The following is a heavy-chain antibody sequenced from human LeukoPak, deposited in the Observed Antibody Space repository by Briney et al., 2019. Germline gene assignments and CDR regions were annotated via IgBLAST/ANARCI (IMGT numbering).Heavy chain of an antibody. CDR1: GYIFTGYY. J-gene: IGHJ4*02. CDR2: INPDSGST. Sequence: GASVKVSCKPSGYIFTGYYIHWVRQAPGQGLEWMGCINPDSGSTKDAQKFQGRMTMTRDASISTAYMVLNRLRSDDTALYYCAREYYYTSGSYYNRIDYWGQGTLVTVSS. V-gene: IGHV1-2*02. CDR3: AREYYYTSGSYYNRIDY. D-gene: IGHD3-10*01.